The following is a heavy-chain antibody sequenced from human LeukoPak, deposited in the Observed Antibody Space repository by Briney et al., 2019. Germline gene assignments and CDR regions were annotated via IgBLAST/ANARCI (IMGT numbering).Heavy chain of an antibody. Sequence: SETLSLTCTVSGVSISSSSYYWAWIRQPPGKGLEWIGEINHSGSTNYNPSLKSRVTISVDTSKNQFSLKLSSVTAADTAVYYCASRDGYNGSFDYWGQGTLVTVSS. V-gene: IGHV4-39*07. J-gene: IGHJ4*02. D-gene: IGHD5-24*01. CDR3: ASRDGYNGSFDY. CDR1: GVSISSSSYY. CDR2: INHSGST.